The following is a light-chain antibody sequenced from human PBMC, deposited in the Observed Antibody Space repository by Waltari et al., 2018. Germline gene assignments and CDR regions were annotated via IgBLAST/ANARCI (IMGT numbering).Light chain of an antibody. CDR3: QSGDSSGVVV. V-gene: IGLV3-25*03. J-gene: IGLJ2*01. CDR1: ALPKKF. Sequence: SYELTQPPSVSVSQGQKARITFPGYALPKKFAFWYQQKSGQAPVVVIYKDTERPSGIPDRISGSSSGTTVTLTISGAQAEDEADYYCQSGDSSGVVVFGGGTKLTVL. CDR2: KDT.